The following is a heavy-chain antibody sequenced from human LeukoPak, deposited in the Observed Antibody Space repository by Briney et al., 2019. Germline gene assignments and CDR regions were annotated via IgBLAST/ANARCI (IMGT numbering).Heavy chain of an antibody. CDR3: AKPPSVVVPAALRD. CDR2: IYSGGST. V-gene: IGHV3-53*05. J-gene: IGHJ4*02. D-gene: IGHD2-2*01. CDR1: GFTVSSNY. Sequence: GGSLRLSCAASGFTVSSNYMSWVRQAPGKGLEWVSVIYSGGSTYYADSVKGRFTISRDNSKNTLYLQMNSLRAEDTAVYYCAKPPSVVVPAALRDWGQGTLVTVSS.